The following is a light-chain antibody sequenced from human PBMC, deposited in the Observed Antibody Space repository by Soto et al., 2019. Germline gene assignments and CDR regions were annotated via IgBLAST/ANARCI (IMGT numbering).Light chain of an antibody. J-gene: IGKJ1*01. CDR1: XXXXXXX. CDR2: GAS. V-gene: IGKV3-20*01. Sequence: EIVLTQSPGTLSLSPXXXXXXXXXASXXXXXXXLAWYQQKPGQAPRLLIYGASSRATGIPDRFSGSGSGTDFTLTISRLEPEDFAVYXCQQYGSSPWTFGQGTKVEIK. CDR3: QQYGSSPWT.